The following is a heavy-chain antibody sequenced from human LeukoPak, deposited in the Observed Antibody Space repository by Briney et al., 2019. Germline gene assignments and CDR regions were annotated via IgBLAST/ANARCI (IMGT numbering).Heavy chain of an antibody. CDR3: ARLIIVSGAFDI. CDR2: INPNSGGT. J-gene: IGHJ3*02. Sequence: RASVKVSCKASGYTFTGYYMHWVRQAPGQGLEWMGWINPNSGGTNYAQKFQGWVTVTRDASISTAYMELSRLRSDDTAVYYCARLIIVSGAFDIWGQGTMVTVSS. V-gene: IGHV1-2*04. CDR1: GYTFTGYY. D-gene: IGHD3-10*01.